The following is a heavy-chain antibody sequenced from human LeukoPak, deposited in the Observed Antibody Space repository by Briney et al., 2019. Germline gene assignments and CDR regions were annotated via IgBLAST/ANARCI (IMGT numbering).Heavy chain of an antibody. CDR1: GFILSSYR. CDR2: ISYRSIYL. Sequence: GGSLNLSCAPSGFILSSYRMNWVRQAPGKGLEWVSSISYRSIYLCVAASVKGRFTTSRDNAKNSLYLQMNSLRAEDTAVYYCARYPDSSGGHIDYWGQGTLVTVSS. V-gene: IGHV3-21*01. J-gene: IGHJ4*02. D-gene: IGHD6-19*01. CDR3: ARYPDSSGGHIDY.